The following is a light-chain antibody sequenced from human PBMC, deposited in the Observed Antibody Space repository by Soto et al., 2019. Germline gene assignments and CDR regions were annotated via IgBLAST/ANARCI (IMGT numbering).Light chain of an antibody. CDR2: KGS. Sequence: DIVLTQSPAFLSLSPGDRATLSCRATESISIYFAWFQQKPGQAPRLLIYKGSKRAPGVPARFSGSGSETDFTLTIDSLEPEDSGVYYCRRRNNWPTFGPGTKVDI. J-gene: IGKJ3*01. CDR3: RRRNNWPT. V-gene: IGKV3-11*01. CDR1: ESISIY.